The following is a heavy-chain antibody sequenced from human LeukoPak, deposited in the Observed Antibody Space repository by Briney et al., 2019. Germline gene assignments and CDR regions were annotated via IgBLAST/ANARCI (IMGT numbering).Heavy chain of an antibody. D-gene: IGHD6-19*01. CDR1: GGSFSGYY. CDR3: ASSPYSSGELDY. CDR2: INHSGST. Sequence: SETLSLTCAVYGGSFSGYYWSWIRQPPGKGLEWIGEINHSGSTNYNPSLKSRVTISVDTSKNQFSLKLSSVTAADTAVYYCASSPYSSGELDYWGQGTLVTVSS. V-gene: IGHV4-34*01. J-gene: IGHJ4*02.